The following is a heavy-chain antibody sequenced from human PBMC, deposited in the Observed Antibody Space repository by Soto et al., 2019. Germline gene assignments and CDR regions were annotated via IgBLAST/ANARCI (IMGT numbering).Heavy chain of an antibody. J-gene: IGHJ4*02. D-gene: IGHD1-26*01. CDR3: ARGPRGLYHHDY. CDR2: INMDGSST. V-gene: IGHV3-74*01. CDR1: GFTFSGDW. Sequence: GGSLRLSCAVSGFTFSGDWMHWVRQAAGKGLVWVARINMDGSSTNYADSVKGRFTISRDNAKNTLYLQMNSLRVDDTAVYYCARGPRGLYHHDYSGQGALVTVSS.